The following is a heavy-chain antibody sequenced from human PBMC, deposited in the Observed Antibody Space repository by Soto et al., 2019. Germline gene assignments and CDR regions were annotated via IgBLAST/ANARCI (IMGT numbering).Heavy chain of an antibody. V-gene: IGHV1-69*12. Sequence: QVQLVQSGAEVKKPGSSVKVSCKASGGTFSSYAISWVRQAPGQGLEWMGGIIPIFGTANYAQKFQGRVTIXXDXSXXTAYRELGSLRSEDTAVYYCARDGYSSGWYWYFDLWGRGTLVTVSS. D-gene: IGHD6-19*01. CDR3: ARDGYSSGWYWYFDL. CDR2: IIPIFGTA. J-gene: IGHJ2*01. CDR1: GGTFSSYA.